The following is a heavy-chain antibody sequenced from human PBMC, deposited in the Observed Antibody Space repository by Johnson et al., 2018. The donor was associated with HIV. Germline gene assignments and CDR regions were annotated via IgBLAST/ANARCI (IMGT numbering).Heavy chain of an antibody. CDR3: ASRYTVDAFDI. J-gene: IGHJ3*02. CDR2: ISWNSGTI. CDR1: GFTFDDYA. Sequence: VQLVESGGGLVQPGRSLRLSCAASGFTFDDYAMHWVRQPPGKGLEWVSGISWNSGTIGYADSVKGRFTISRDNAKNSLYRQMNSLRAEDTAVYYCASRYTVDAFDIWGQGTLVTVSS. V-gene: IGHV3-9*01. D-gene: IGHD1-1*01.